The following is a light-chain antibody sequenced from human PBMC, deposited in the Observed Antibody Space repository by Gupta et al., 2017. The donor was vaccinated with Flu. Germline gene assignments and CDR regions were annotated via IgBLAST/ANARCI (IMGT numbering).Light chain of an antibody. Sequence: DIQMTPSPSTLSAFVGDRVTITCRASQSISSWLAWYQQKPGKAPKLLIYKASSLESGVPSRFSGSGSGTEFTLTISSLQPDDLATYYCQQYNSYLWTFGQGTKMEIK. CDR1: QSISSW. V-gene: IGKV1-5*03. J-gene: IGKJ1*01. CDR2: KAS. CDR3: QQYNSYLWT.